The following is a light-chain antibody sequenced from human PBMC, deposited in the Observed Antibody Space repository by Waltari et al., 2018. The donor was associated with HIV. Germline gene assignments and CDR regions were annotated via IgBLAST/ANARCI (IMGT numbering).Light chain of an antibody. CDR2: DIN. CDR3: ASNRLDYTLI. V-gene: IGLV2-14*03. Sequence: QSALTQPASVSGFLGQSINISCTGISTDSRFYQYVSWYQQHPGKYPRLIIFDINNRPSGVSDHVSGSRSGNSASLPVSGLQSGDEAHYYCASNRLDYTLIFGGGTKLTVL. CDR1: STDSRFYQY. J-gene: IGLJ2*01.